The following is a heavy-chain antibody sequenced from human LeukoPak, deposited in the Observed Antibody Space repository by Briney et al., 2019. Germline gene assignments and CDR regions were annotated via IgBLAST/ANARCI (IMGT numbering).Heavy chain of an antibody. J-gene: IGHJ4*02. Sequence: GGSLRLSCAASGFTFHNYAIHWVRQAPGKGLEWGSLTSGDGITTYFADSVKGRFTISRDNSKGSLFLQMNSLRTEDTALYYCARDHVYGGADYWGQGTLVTVSS. D-gene: IGHD5/OR15-5a*01. CDR1: GFTFHNYA. CDR3: ARDHVYGGADY. V-gene: IGHV3-43*02. CDR2: TSGDGITT.